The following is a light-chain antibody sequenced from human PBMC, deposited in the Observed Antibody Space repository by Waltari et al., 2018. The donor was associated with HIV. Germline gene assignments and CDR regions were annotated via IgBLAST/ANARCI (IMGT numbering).Light chain of an antibody. J-gene: IGLJ1*01. CDR1: SPNFAKDT. Sequence: QSVLTHPPSASGAHGQRVSFACSGSSPNFAKDTVYWYQQFPGAAPKLIIYKDTQRPSGVPVLFTGSKSGTSASLASGGLRSDDEADYYCVGWDSRLRGYVFGAGTKVTVL. V-gene: IGLV1-47*01. CDR3: VGWDSRLRGYV. CDR2: KDT.